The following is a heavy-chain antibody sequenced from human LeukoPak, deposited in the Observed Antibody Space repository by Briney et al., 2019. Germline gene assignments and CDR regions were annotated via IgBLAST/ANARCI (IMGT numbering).Heavy chain of an antibody. J-gene: IGHJ4*02. V-gene: IGHV1-8*01. D-gene: IGHD4-11*01. Sequence: GASVKVSCKASGYTFTSYDINWVRQATGQGLEWMGWMNPNSGNTGYAQKFQGRVTMTRNTSISTAYMELSSLRSEDTAVYYCARACCQTTTKFDYWGQGTLVTVSS. CDR2: MNPNSGNT. CDR3: ARACCQTTTKFDY. CDR1: GYTFTSYD.